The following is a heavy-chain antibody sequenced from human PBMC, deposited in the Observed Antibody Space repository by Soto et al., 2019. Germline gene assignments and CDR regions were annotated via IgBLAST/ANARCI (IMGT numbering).Heavy chain of an antibody. Sequence: EMQLLESGGGLVQPGGSLRLSCAAAGFTFSSYAMSWVRQAPGKGLEWVSAMSGSGAYIHYADSVTGRFTIARDNSKNTLYLQTKSLRAEDTAVYHCAKQGGSSGWCYCAYWGPGTLVTVSS. D-gene: IGHD6-19*01. J-gene: IGHJ4*02. CDR1: GFTFSSYA. CDR2: MSGSGAYI. V-gene: IGHV3-23*01. CDR3: AKQGGSSGWCYCAY.